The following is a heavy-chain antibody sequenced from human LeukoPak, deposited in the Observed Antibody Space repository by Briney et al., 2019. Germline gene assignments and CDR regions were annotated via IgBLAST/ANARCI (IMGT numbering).Heavy chain of an antibody. CDR1: GFTFSSYS. Sequence: PGGSLRLSCAASGFTFSSYSVNWVRQAPGKGLEWVSSISSSSSYIYYADSVKGRFTISRDNAKNSLYLQMNSLRAEDTAVYYCARDKAVAGNFDYWGQGTLVTVSS. CDR2: ISSSSSYI. D-gene: IGHD6-19*01. V-gene: IGHV3-21*01. J-gene: IGHJ4*02. CDR3: ARDKAVAGNFDY.